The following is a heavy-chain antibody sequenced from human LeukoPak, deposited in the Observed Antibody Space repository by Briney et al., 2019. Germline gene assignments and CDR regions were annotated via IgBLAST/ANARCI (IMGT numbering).Heavy chain of an antibody. CDR3: ARCPSSGYLCYYFDY. CDR2: IYSGGST. D-gene: IGHD3-22*01. V-gene: IGHV4-4*07. Sequence: SETLSLTCTVSGNSFGDYYWSWIRQPAGKGLEWIGRIYSGGSTNYNPSLKSRVTISVDTSKNQFSLKLSSVTAADTAVYYCARCPSSGYLCYYFDYWGQGTLVTVSS. CDR1: GNSFGDYY. J-gene: IGHJ4*02.